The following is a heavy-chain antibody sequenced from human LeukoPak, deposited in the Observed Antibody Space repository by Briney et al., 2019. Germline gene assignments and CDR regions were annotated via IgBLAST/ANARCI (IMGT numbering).Heavy chain of an antibody. J-gene: IGHJ5*02. CDR1: RFIFSNYY. CDR2: FGNDGSSE. Sequence: GGSLRLSCAASRFIFSNYYMIWIRQTPGKGLEWIANFGNDGSSENYADSAKGRFTISRDNARNSLFLQMSSLRVEDTAVYFCARAGTYSGYKVFDTWGQGTLVTVAS. D-gene: IGHD5-12*01. CDR3: ARAGTYSGYKVFDT. V-gene: IGHV3-11*01.